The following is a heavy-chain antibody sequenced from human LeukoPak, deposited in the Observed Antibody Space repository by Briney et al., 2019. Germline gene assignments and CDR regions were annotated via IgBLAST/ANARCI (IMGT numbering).Heavy chain of an antibody. Sequence: ASVKVSCKAFGYTFTSNYMHWVRQAPGQGPEWMGVISPSGGSTTYAQKFQGRVTLTRDMSTSTDYLELSSLRSDDTAVYYCARAAIGYSYGPLPVFDIWGQGTMVTVSS. CDR3: ARAAIGYSYGPLPVFDI. CDR2: ISPSGGST. J-gene: IGHJ3*02. D-gene: IGHD5-18*01. V-gene: IGHV1-46*01. CDR1: GYTFTSNY.